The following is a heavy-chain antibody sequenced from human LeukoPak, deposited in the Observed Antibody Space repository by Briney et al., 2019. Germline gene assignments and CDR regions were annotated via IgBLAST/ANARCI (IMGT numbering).Heavy chain of an antibody. V-gene: IGHV3-30*18. J-gene: IGHJ5*02. CDR1: GFTFRNYG. Sequence: GGSLRLSCAASGFTFRNYGMHWVRQAPGKGLEWVALISFDGSNKYYADSVKGRFTISRDNSKNTLYLQMNSLRAEDTAVYFCGNAGGSDSGSWFDPWGQGTLVTVSS. CDR3: GNAGGSDSGSWFDP. CDR2: ISFDGSNK. D-gene: IGHD1-26*01.